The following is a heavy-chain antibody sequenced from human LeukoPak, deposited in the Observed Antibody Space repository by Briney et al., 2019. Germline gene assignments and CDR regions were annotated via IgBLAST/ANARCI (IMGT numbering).Heavy chain of an antibody. Sequence: PGGSLKLSCAASGFTFSSYAMHWVRQAPGKGLEWVAVISYDGSNKYYADSVKGRFTISRDNSKNTLYLQMNSLRAEDTAVYYCARVLSSTWYFHYWGQGTLVTVSS. CDR3: ARVLSSTWYFHY. CDR2: ISYDGSNK. CDR1: GFTFSSYA. J-gene: IGHJ4*02. D-gene: IGHD6-13*01. V-gene: IGHV3-30*04.